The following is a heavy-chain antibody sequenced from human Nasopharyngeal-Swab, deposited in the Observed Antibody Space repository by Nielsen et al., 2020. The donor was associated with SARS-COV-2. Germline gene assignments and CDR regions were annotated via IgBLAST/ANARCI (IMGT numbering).Heavy chain of an antibody. CDR2: INPNRGGT. Sequence: ASVKVSCKASGYTFTGYYMHWVRQAPGQGLEWMGRINPNRGGTNYAQKFQGRVTMTRNTSISTAYMELSSLRSEDTAVYYYARERRITIFGVVIIGWFDPWGQGTLVTVSS. CDR1: GYTFTGYY. J-gene: IGHJ5*02. D-gene: IGHD3-3*01. V-gene: IGHV1-2*06. CDR3: ARERRITIFGVVIIGWFDP.